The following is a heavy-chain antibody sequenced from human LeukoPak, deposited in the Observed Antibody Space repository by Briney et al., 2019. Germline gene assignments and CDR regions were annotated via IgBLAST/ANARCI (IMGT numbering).Heavy chain of an antibody. CDR1: GSSFTSYW. CDR3: ARSVWNDAFDI. D-gene: IGHD1-1*01. CDR2: IYPGDSDT. J-gene: IGHJ3*02. Sequence: GASLKISFKGSGSSFTSYWIGWVRQMPGKGLEWMGIIYPGDSDTRHSPSFQGQVTISADKSISTAYLQWSSLKAADTAMYYCARSVWNDAFDIWGQGTMVTVSS. V-gene: IGHV5-51*01.